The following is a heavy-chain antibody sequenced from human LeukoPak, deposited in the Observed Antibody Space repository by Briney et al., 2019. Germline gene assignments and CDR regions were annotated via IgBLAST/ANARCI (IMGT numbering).Heavy chain of an antibody. V-gene: IGHV1-69*05. D-gene: IGHD3-16*01. Sequence: SVKVSCKASGGTFSSYAISWARQAPGQGLEWMGGIIPIFGTANYAQKFQGRVTITTDESTSTAYMELSSLRSEDTAVYYCARRFPGGDWFDPWGQGTLVTVSS. CDR3: ARRFPGGDWFDP. CDR1: GGTFSSYA. J-gene: IGHJ5*02. CDR2: IIPIFGTA.